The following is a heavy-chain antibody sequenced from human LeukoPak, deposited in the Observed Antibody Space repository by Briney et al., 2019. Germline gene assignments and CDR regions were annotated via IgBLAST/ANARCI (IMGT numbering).Heavy chain of an antibody. V-gene: IGHV4-59*08. D-gene: IGHD5-24*01. CDR1: GGSISSYY. CDR3: ARLSGVATITD. CDR2: ISYSGST. J-gene: IGHJ4*02. Sequence: SETLSLTCTVSGGSISSYYWSWIRQPAGKGLEWIGYISYSGSTNYNPSLKSRVTMSVDTSKNQFSLKLSSVTAADTAVYYCARLSGVATITDWGQGNLVTVSS.